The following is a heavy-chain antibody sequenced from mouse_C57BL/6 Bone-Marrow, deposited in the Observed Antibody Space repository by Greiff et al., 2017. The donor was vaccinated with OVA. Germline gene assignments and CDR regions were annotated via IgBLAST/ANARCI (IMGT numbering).Heavy chain of an antibody. D-gene: IGHD2-3*01. J-gene: IGHJ2*01. CDR1: GYTFTSYW. Sequence: QVQLKQPGAELVRPGSSVKLSCKASGYTFTSYWMHWVKQRPIKGLEWIGNIDPSDSETQYNQKFQDKATLTVDKSPSTAYMQLSSLTSEDSAVYYCSRGYDCYPFGYWGQGTTLTVSS. CDR2: IDPSDSET. CDR3: SRGYDCYPFGY. V-gene: IGHV1-52*01.